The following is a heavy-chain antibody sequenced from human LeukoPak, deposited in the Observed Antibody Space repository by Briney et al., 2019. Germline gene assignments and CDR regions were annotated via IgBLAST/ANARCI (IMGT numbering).Heavy chain of an antibody. D-gene: IGHD3-9*01. V-gene: IGHV1-2*02. CDR3: ARMSDILTGHYPQWFDP. CDR1: GYTFTGYY. Sequence: ASVKVSCKASGYTFTGYYMHWVRQAPGQGLEWMGWINPNSGGASYAQKFQGRVTMTRDTSVSTAYMELSRLRSDDTAVYYCARMSDILTGHYPQWFDPWGQGTLVTVSS. CDR2: INPNSGGA. J-gene: IGHJ5*02.